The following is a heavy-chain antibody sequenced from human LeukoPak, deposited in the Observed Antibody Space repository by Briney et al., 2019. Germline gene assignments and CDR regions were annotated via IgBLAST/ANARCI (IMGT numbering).Heavy chain of an antibody. V-gene: IGHV4-4*07. Sequence: SETLSLTCTVSGGSISSYYWSWIRQPAGSGLEWIGRIYTSGSTNYNPSLMSRVTMSVDMSKNQFSLKLSSVTAADTAVYYCARDGYNYGYYFDYWGQGTLVTVSS. J-gene: IGHJ4*02. CDR1: GGSISSYY. CDR2: IYTSGST. D-gene: IGHD5-18*01. CDR3: ARDGYNYGYYFDY.